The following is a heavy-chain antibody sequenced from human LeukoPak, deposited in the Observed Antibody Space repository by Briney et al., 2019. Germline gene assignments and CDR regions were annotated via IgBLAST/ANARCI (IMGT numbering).Heavy chain of an antibody. Sequence: GGSLGLPCEAPGSTFRGDGLGGVRQPPGKGLEWVPKIKQDGSEKYYVDSVKGRFTISRDNAKNSLYLQMNSLRAEDTAVYYCARDRVTMVRGVNYYFDYWAREPWSPSPQ. D-gene: IGHD3-10*01. V-gene: IGHV3-7*05. CDR2: IKQDGSEK. CDR1: GSTFRGDG. CDR3: ARDRVTMVRGVNYYFDY. J-gene: IGHJ4*02.